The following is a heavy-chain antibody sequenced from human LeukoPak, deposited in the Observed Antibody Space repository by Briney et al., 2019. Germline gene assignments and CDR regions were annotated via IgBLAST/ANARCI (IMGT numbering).Heavy chain of an antibody. D-gene: IGHD4-17*01. CDR1: GYTLTELS. V-gene: IGHV1-24*01. CDR2: FDPEDGET. CDR3: ATVAPYGDYSRLFDY. Sequence: ASVKVSCKVSGYTLTELSMHWVRQAPGKGLEWMGGFDPEDGETIYAQKFQGRVTMTEDTSTDTAYMEQSSLRSEDTAVYYCATVAPYGDYSRLFDYWGQGTLVTVSS. J-gene: IGHJ4*02.